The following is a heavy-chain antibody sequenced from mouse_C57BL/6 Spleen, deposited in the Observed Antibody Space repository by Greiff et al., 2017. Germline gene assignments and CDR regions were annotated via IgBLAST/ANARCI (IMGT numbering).Heavy chain of an antibody. V-gene: IGHV1-82*01. CDR1: GYAFSSSW. CDR2: IYPGDGDT. J-gene: IGHJ2*01. D-gene: IGHD1-1*01. Sequence: QVQLKESGPELVKPGASVKISCKASGYAFSSSWMNWVKQRPGKGLEWIGRIYPGDGDTNYNGKFKGKATLTADKSSSTAYMQLSSLTSEDSAVYFCARSYAYGRREGVDYWGQRTTLTVSS. CDR3: ARSYAYGRREGVDY.